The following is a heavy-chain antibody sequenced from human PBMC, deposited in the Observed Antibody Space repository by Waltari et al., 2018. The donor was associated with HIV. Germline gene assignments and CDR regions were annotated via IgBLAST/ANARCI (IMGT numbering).Heavy chain of an antibody. CDR1: GGSINTYY. D-gene: IGHD3-22*01. J-gene: IGHJ2*01. CDR3: ARGTYYFDTSSGYPPLDL. V-gene: IGHV4-4*07. CDR2: IYTSGST. Sequence: QVQLQQSGPRLMKPSETLSLTCIVSGGSINTYYRNCIRQPAGKALEWIGRIYTSGSTKYNPSLKSRVSMSIATSKNQFSLNLTSVTAADTAVYYCARGTYYFDTSSGYPPLDLWGRGTLVTVSS.